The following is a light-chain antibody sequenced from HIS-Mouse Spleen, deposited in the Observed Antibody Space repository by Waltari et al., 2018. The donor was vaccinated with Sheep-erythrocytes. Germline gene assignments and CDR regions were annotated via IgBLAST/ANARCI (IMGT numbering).Light chain of an antibody. CDR2: QDS. Sequence: SYELTQPPSVSVSPGQTASITCSGDKLGDKYACWYQQKPGQSPVLVIYQDSKRPSGIPELFPGSNSGNTATLTISGTQAMDEADYYCQAWDSSTAVFGGGTKLTVL. V-gene: IGLV3-1*01. CDR3: QAWDSSTAV. CDR1: KLGDKY. J-gene: IGLJ2*01.